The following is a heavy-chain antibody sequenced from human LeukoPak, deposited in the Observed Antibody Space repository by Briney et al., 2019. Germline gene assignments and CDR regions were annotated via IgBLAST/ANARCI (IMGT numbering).Heavy chain of an antibody. D-gene: IGHD2-2*01. V-gene: IGHV3-21*01. Sequence: PGGSLRLSCAASGFTFSSYSMNWVRQAPGKGLGWVSSISSSSYIYYADSVKGRFTISRDNAKNSLYLQMNSLRAEDTAVYYCAREIYCSSTSCSHYWGQGTLVTVSS. CDR2: ISSSSYI. CDR3: AREIYCSSTSCSHY. J-gene: IGHJ4*02. CDR1: GFTFSSYS.